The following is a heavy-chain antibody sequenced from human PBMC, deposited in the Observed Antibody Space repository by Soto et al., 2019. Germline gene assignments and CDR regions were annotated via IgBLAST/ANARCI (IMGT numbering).Heavy chain of an antibody. CDR1: GGSLSGYY. V-gene: IGHV4-34*01. CDR2: VKDGGHT. D-gene: IGHD5-12*01. Sequence: QVQLQQWGAGLLKPSETLSLNCAVTGGSLSGYYWSWIRQPPGKGLEWIGEVKDGGHTNYSPSLRGXXTXSXXTSNNPFSLRLTSVTAADTGVYYCARGQEGVVATHWDQGSLVTVSS. CDR3: ARGQEGVVATH. J-gene: IGHJ4*02.